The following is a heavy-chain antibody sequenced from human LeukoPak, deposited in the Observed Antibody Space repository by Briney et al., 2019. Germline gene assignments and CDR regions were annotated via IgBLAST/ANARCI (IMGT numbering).Heavy chain of an antibody. J-gene: IGHJ5*02. CDR2: IYTSGST. Sequence: SETLSLTCTVSGGSISSGSYYWSWIRQPAGKGLEWIGRIYTSGSTNYNPSLKSRVTISVDTSKNQFSLKLSSVTAADTAVYYCARDLVGYSSGSEQFDPWGQGTLVTVSS. V-gene: IGHV4-61*02. CDR1: GGSISSGSYY. CDR3: ARDLVGYSSGSEQFDP. D-gene: IGHD6-19*01.